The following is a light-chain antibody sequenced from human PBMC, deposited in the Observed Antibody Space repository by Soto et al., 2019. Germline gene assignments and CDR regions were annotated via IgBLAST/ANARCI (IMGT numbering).Light chain of an antibody. V-gene: IGKV3-20*01. Sequence: EIVLTQSPGTLSLSPGERATLSCRASQSVASRRVAWYKQKPGQALRLVMYDASSRATGIPDSFSGSGSGTDFTLTISRLEPEDFALYYCQQYSNLPRTFGQGTKVEI. J-gene: IGKJ1*01. CDR3: QQYSNLPRT. CDR1: QSVASRR. CDR2: DAS.